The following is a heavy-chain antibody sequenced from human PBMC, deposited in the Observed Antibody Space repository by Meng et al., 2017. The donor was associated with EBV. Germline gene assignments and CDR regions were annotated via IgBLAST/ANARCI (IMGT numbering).Heavy chain of an antibody. J-gene: IGHJ4*02. CDR2: IYDGGTT. Sequence: VQLQESGPGLVKPSETLSLTWTVSGASVSGGTFHWSWIRQPPGKELQWIGYIYDGGTTIYNPSLKSRVTIFLDTSRNQFSLGLRSVTTADTAVYYCAKSSSSTPGVVDSWGQGTLVTVSS. CDR3: AKSSSSTPGVVDS. D-gene: IGHD2-2*01. CDR1: GASVSGGTFH. V-gene: IGHV4-61*01.